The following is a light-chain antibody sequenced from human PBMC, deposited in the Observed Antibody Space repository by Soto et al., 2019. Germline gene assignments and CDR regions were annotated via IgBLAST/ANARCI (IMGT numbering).Light chain of an antibody. CDR1: ESVSSN. CDR2: GAS. Sequence: EVVMTQSPAPLSVSPGERATLSCRASESVSSNLAWYQQRPGQAPRLVIYGASTRATGIPARFSGSGSGTEFTLTIRSLQPDEFATYYCQHYNSYSEALGQGTKVDIK. CDR3: QHYNSYSEA. J-gene: IGKJ1*01. V-gene: IGKV3-15*01.